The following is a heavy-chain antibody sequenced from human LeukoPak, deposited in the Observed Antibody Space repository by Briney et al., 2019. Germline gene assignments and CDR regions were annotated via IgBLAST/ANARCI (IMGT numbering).Heavy chain of an antibody. Sequence: SETLSLTCTVSGGSISSYYWSWIRQPPGKGLEWIGYIYYSGSTNYNPSLKSRVTISVDTSKNQFSLKLSSVTAADTAVYYCARGMTTNYYYYYGMDVWGQGTTATVSS. CDR3: ARGMTTNYYYYYGMDV. CDR1: GGSISSYY. V-gene: IGHV4-59*01. J-gene: IGHJ6*02. CDR2: IYYSGST. D-gene: IGHD4-11*01.